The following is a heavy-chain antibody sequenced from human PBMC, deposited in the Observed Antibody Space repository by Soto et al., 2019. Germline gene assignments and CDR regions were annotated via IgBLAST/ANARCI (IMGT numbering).Heavy chain of an antibody. V-gene: IGHV2-5*01. Sequence: SGPTLVNPTQTLTLTCTFSGFSLSTGGVGVGWIRQPPGKALEWLALSYWNDDQRYIPSLKSRLTIRKDTSKNQVFLTMINMDPVVTASYYCARSTGYTSLFDYWGQGTLVTVSS. CDR2: SYWNDDQ. D-gene: IGHD6-13*01. CDR3: ARSTGYTSLFDY. CDR1: GFSLSTGGVG. J-gene: IGHJ4*02.